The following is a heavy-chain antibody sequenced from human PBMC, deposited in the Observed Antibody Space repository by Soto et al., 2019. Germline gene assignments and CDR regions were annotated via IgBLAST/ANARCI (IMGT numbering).Heavy chain of an antibody. D-gene: IGHD2-15*01. CDR2: ISSTSGIT. CDR3: AKRTERGGSRGGAFDL. Sequence: EVQLLESGGGLVQPGGSLGLSCAASVFTFSNYAMSWVRQAPGKGLEWVSSISSTSGITYYADSVKGRFTISRDNSKNALFLQMNSLRADDPAVYYCAKRTERGGSRGGAFDLWGQGAVVTVAS. J-gene: IGHJ3*01. CDR1: VFTFSNYA. V-gene: IGHV3-23*01.